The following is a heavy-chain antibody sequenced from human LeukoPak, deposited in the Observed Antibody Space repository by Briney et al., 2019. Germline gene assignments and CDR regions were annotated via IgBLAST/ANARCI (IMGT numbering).Heavy chain of an antibody. J-gene: IGHJ4*02. CDR2: ISSSGRTI. Sequence: PEGSLRLSCAASGFTFSSYEMNWVRQAPGKGLEWVSYISSSGRTIYYADSVKGRFTMSRDNAKNSLYLQMNSLRAEDTAVYYCARVVGAPVPAAAIDYWGQGTLVTASS. V-gene: IGHV3-48*03. CDR3: ARVVGAPVPAAAIDY. CDR1: GFTFSSYE. D-gene: IGHD2-2*01.